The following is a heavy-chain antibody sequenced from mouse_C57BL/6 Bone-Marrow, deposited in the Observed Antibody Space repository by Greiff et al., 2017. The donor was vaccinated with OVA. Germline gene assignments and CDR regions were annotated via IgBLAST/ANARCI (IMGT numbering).Heavy chain of an antibody. CDR1: GFTFSSYG. CDR3: ARLELGRRVYYAMDY. D-gene: IGHD4-1*01. CDR2: ISSGGSYT. V-gene: IGHV5-6*01. Sequence: DVQLVESGGDLVKPGGSLKLSCAASGFTFSSYGMSWVRQTPDKRLEWVATISSGGSYTYYPDSVKGRFTISRDNAKNTLYLQMSSLKSEDTAMYYCARLELGRRVYYAMDYWGQGTSVTVSS. J-gene: IGHJ4*01.